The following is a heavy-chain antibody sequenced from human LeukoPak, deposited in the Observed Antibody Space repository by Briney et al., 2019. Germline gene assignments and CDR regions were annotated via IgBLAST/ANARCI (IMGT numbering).Heavy chain of an antibody. Sequence: SETLSLTCTVSGGSISSCYWSWIRQPAGKALEWIGRIYTSGSTNYNPSLKSRVTMSVDTSKNQFSLKLSSVTAADTAVYYCAGRVDDFWSGSYGMDVWGQGTTVTVSS. D-gene: IGHD3-3*01. J-gene: IGHJ6*02. CDR2: IYTSGST. V-gene: IGHV4-4*07. CDR3: AGRVDDFWSGSYGMDV. CDR1: GGSISSCY.